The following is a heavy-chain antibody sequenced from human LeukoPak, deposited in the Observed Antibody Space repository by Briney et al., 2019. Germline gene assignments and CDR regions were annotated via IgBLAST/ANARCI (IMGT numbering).Heavy chain of an antibody. V-gene: IGHV4-59*01. CDR1: GGSISSYY. Sequence: SETLSLTCIVSGGSISSYYWSWIRQPPGKGLEWIGYIYYSGSTNYNPSLKSRVTISLDTSKNQLSLKVRSLTAADTAVYYCARGALRTVVVGTRYYYYMDVWSRGTTVTVSS. J-gene: IGHJ6*03. CDR2: IYYSGST. CDR3: ARGALRTVVVGTRYYYYMDV. D-gene: IGHD3-22*01.